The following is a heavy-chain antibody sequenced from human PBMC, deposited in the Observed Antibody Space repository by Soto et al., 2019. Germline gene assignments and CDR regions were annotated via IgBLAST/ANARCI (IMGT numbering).Heavy chain of an antibody. CDR3: AKSYSSNWYDYFDY. V-gene: IGHV3-23*01. CDR2: ISGSGDST. J-gene: IGHJ4*02. CDR1: GFTFSSYA. D-gene: IGHD6-13*01. Sequence: GGSLRLSCAASGFTFSSYAMSWVRQAPGKGLEWVSAISGSGDSTYYADSVKGRFTISRDTSKNTLYLQMDSLRAEDTALHYCAKSYSSNWYDYFDYWGQGTLVTVSS.